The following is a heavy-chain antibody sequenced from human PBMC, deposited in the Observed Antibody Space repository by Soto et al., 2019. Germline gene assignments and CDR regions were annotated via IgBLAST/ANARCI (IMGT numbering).Heavy chain of an antibody. Sequence: EVQLLESGGGLVRPGGSLRLSCSASGFTFRSYAMTWVRGAPGKGLEWVSTISGSGGSANYADSVKGGFTVSRDNSINTMSLQMKSLRASDTAVYYCANDPTSAIAVAGEFDSWGQGTLVTVSS. CDR2: ISGSGGSA. CDR1: GFTFRSYA. CDR3: ANDPTSAIAVAGEFDS. D-gene: IGHD6-19*01. V-gene: IGHV3-23*01. J-gene: IGHJ4*01.